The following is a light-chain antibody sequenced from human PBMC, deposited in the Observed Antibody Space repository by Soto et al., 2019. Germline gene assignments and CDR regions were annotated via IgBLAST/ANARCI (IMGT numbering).Light chain of an antibody. CDR1: QSVSSN. J-gene: IGKJ1*01. CDR3: QQYNNWPEWT. CDR2: GAS. Sequence: EIVMTQSPATLSVSPGERATLSCRASQSVSSNLAWYQQKPGQAPRHLIYGASTRATGIPAKFSGSGSGTEFILTISSLQSEDFAVYYCQQYNNWPEWTFGQGTKVEIK. V-gene: IGKV3-15*01.